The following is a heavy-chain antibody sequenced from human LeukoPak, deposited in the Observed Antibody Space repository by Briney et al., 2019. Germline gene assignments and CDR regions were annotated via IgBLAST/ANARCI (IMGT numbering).Heavy chain of an antibody. CDR1: GFTFSSYD. CDR3: ARARWRGAFDI. D-gene: IGHD2-15*01. J-gene: IGHJ3*02. Sequence: GGSLRLSCAASGFTFSSYDMHWVRQATGKGLEWVSAIGTAGDTYYPGSVKGRFTISRENAKNSLYLQMNSLRAGDTAVYYCARARWRGAFDIWGQGTVVTVSS. V-gene: IGHV3-13*01. CDR2: IGTAGDT.